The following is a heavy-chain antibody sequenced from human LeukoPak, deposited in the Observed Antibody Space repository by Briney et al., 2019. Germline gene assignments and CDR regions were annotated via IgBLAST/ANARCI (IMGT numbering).Heavy chain of an antibody. J-gene: IGHJ4*02. Sequence: GGSLRLSCAASGFTFSSYGMHWVRQAPGKGLEWVAFIRYDGSNKCYADSVKGRFTISRDNSKNTLYLQMNSLRAEDTAVYYCAKDLLNCGGDCYRPYGVDYWGQGTLVTVSS. V-gene: IGHV3-30*02. CDR3: AKDLLNCGGDCYRPYGVDY. D-gene: IGHD2-21*02. CDR2: IRYDGSNK. CDR1: GFTFSSYG.